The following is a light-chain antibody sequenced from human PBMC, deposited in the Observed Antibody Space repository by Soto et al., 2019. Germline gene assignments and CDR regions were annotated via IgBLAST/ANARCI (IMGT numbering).Light chain of an antibody. CDR1: QSVSSSY. CDR3: QQYGSSPRT. CDR2: GAS. V-gene: IGKV3-20*01. Sequence: EIVLTQSPGTLSLSPGERATLSCRASQSVSSSYLAWYQQKPGQAPRLLIYGASSRATGIPDRFSGSGSGTAFTRTISRLEPEDFAVYSCQQYGSSPRTFGQGTKVEIK. J-gene: IGKJ1*01.